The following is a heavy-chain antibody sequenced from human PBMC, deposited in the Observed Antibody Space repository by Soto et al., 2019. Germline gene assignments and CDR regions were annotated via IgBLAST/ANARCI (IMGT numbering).Heavy chain of an antibody. Sequence: ASVKVSCKASGYTFSNYGITWVRQAPGQGLEWMGIINPSGGSTSYAQKFQGRVTMTRDTSTSTVYMELSSLRSEDTAVYYCAREARYCSGGSCYSAWFDPWGQGTLVTVSS. D-gene: IGHD2-15*01. CDR2: INPSGGST. J-gene: IGHJ5*02. V-gene: IGHV1-46*01. CDR1: GYTFSNYG. CDR3: AREARYCSGGSCYSAWFDP.